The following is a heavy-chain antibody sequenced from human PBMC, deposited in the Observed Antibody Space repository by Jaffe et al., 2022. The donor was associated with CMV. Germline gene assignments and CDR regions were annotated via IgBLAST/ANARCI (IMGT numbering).Heavy chain of an antibody. Sequence: QVQLVESGGGLVKPGGSLRLSCAASGFTFSDYYMSWIRQAPGKGLEWVSYISSSGSTIYYADSVKGRFTISRDNAKNSLYLQMNSLRAEDTAVYYCARVGPYYYDSSGYQLLTGAFDIWGQGTMVTVSS. V-gene: IGHV3-11*01. CDR3: ARVGPYYYDSSGYQLLTGAFDI. D-gene: IGHD3-22*01. J-gene: IGHJ3*02. CDR2: ISSSGSTI. CDR1: GFTFSDYY.